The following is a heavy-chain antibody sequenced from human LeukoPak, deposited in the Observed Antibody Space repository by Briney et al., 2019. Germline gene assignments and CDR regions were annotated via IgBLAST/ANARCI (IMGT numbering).Heavy chain of an antibody. D-gene: IGHD3-9*01. CDR1: GGSFTPYY. J-gene: IGHJ3*02. V-gene: IGHV4-59*01. CDR2: ISYSGST. CDR3: ARGFDGPNAFDI. Sequence: PSETLSLTCTVSGGSFTPYYWSWIRQPPGKGLEWIGHISYSGSTNYNPSLKSRVTVPIDTSKNQVSLKLSSMTAADTAVYYCARGFDGPNAFDIWGQGTMVTASS.